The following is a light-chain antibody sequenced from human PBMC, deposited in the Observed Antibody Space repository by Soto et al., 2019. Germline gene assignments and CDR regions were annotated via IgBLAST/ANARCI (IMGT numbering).Light chain of an antibody. CDR3: QQYDNLPRT. CDR2: DAS. J-gene: IGKJ1*01. Sequence: DIQMTQSPSSLSASVGDRGTITCQASQDINNYLNWYQQKPGKAPKLLIYDASNLETGVPSRFSGGGSGTEFSFTISSLQPEDIATYYCQQYDNLPRTFGQGTKVEIK. V-gene: IGKV1-33*01. CDR1: QDINNY.